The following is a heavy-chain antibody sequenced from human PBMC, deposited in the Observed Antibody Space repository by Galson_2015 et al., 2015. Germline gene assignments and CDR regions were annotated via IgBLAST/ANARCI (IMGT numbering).Heavy chain of an antibody. CDR1: GFTFSSYS. V-gene: IGHV3-21*01. CDR3: ARDSLGYGMDV. J-gene: IGHJ6*02. Sequence: SLRLSCAASGFTFSSYSMNWVRQAPGKGLEWVSSISSSSSYIYYADSVKGRFTISRDNAKNSLYLQMNSLRAEDTAVYYCARDSLGYGMDVWGQGTTVTVSS. CDR2: ISSSSSYI. D-gene: IGHD2-15*01.